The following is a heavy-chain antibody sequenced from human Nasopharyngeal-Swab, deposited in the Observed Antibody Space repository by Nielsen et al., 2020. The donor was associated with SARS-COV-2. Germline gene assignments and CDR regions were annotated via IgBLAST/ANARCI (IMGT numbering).Heavy chain of an antibody. CDR3: ARALEYSRGMDV. CDR1: GGSISSGSYY. CDR2: INHSGST. Sequence: SETLSLTCTVSGGSISSGSYYWSWIRQPAGKGLEWIGEINHSGSTNYNPSLKSRVTISVDTSKNQFSLKLTSVTAADTAVYYCARALEYSRGMDVWGQGTTVTVSS. V-gene: IGHV4-61*10. J-gene: IGHJ6*02. D-gene: IGHD6-6*01.